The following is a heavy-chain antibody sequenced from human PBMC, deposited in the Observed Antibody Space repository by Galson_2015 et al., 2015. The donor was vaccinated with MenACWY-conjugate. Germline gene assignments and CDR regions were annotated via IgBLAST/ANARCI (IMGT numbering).Heavy chain of an antibody. CDR3: TRLGFSASRSYSISDD. J-gene: IGHJ4*02. CDR1: GSSFTTFW. Sequence: QSGAEVKKPGESLRISCRTSGSSFTTFWIAWVRQTPGKGLEWLGRVDPSDSYTDYNPSFQGHVTVSADRSSTTAYLQWNNLKASDSAIYYCTRLGFSASRSYSISDDWGQGTLVTVSS. D-gene: IGHD3-10*01. V-gene: IGHV5-10-1*01. CDR2: VDPSDSYT.